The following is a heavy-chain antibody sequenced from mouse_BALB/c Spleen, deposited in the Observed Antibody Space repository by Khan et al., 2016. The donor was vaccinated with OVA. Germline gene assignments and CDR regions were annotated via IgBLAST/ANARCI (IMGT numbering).Heavy chain of an antibody. CDR3: VRDGAYHRNDGWFAY. Sequence: VELVESGAELARPGASVKMSCKASGYTFTSYTIHWIKERPGQGLEWIGNINPSNGYTNYNQKFKDKATLTTDKSSTTAYQQLSSLTSDDSAVYNCVRDGAYHRNDGWFAYWGQGTLVTVSA. D-gene: IGHD2-14*01. CDR2: INPSNGYT. J-gene: IGHJ3*01. V-gene: IGHV1-4*01. CDR1: GYTFTSYT.